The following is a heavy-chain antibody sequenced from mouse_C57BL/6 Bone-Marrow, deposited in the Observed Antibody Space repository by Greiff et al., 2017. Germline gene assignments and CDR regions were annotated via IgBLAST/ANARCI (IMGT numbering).Heavy chain of an antibody. J-gene: IGHJ4*01. V-gene: IGHV2-6*01. D-gene: IGHD2-4*01. CDR2: IWGVGST. Sequence: VQLVESGPGLVAPSQSLSITCTVSGFSLTSYGVDCVRQSPGKGLEWLGVIWGVGSTNYNSALNSRLSISKDNSKSQVFLKKNSPQTDDTAMYYCASRITTNAMDYWGQGTSVTVSS. CDR3: ASRITTNAMDY. CDR1: GFSLTSYG.